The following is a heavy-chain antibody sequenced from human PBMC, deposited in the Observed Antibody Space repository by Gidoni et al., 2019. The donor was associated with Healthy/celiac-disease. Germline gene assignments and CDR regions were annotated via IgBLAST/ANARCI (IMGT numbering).Heavy chain of an antibody. CDR3: ARDYDSSGYLYEYYFDY. J-gene: IGHJ4*02. D-gene: IGHD3-22*01. CDR2: ISSSSIYI. CDR1: GFTFGSHS. Sequence: EVQLVESGGGLVKPGGSLRLSCASSGFTFGSHSMNWVRQAPGEGLEWVSSISSSSIYIYYADSVKGRFTISRDNAKNSLYLQMNSLRAEDTAVYYCARDYDSSGYLYEYYFDYWGQGTLVTVSS. V-gene: IGHV3-21*01.